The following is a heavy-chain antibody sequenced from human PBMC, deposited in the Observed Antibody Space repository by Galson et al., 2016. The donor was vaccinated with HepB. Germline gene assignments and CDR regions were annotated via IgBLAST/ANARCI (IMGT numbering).Heavy chain of an antibody. V-gene: IGHV4-34*01. Sequence: SETLSLTCAVYGGSFSGYYWSWIRQPPGKGLEWIGEINHSGSTNYNPSLKSRVTISVDTSKNQFSLKLTSVTAADTAVYYCARSEYCSGGSCYKEDWFDPWGQGTLDTVSS. CDR3: ARSEYCSGGSCYKEDWFDP. CDR1: GGSFSGYY. J-gene: IGHJ5*02. D-gene: IGHD2-15*01. CDR2: INHSGST.